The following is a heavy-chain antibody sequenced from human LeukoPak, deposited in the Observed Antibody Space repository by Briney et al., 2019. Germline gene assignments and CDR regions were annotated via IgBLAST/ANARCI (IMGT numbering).Heavy chain of an antibody. D-gene: IGHD6-19*01. V-gene: IGHV4-59*12. J-gene: IGHJ6*03. Sequence: SETLSLTCTVSGGSISTYYWSWIRQPPGKGLEWIGYIYYSGSTSYNPSLKSRVTISVDTSKNQFSLKLSSVTAADTAVYYCAREGSDWNYYYYMDVWGKGTTVTISS. CDR1: GGSISTYY. CDR2: IYYSGST. CDR3: AREGSDWNYYYYMDV.